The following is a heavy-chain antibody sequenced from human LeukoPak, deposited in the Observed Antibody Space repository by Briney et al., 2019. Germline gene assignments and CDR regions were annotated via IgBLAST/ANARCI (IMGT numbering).Heavy chain of an antibody. J-gene: IGHJ4*02. CDR2: IYHSGST. D-gene: IGHD1-26*01. Sequence: SETLSLTCTVSGYSISSGYYWGWIQQPPGKGLEWIGSIYHSGSTYYNPSLKSRVTISVDTSKNQFSLKLSSVTAADTAVYYCARGVGATEFDYWGQGTLVTVSS. V-gene: IGHV4-38-2*02. CDR1: GYSISSGYY. CDR3: ARGVGATEFDY.